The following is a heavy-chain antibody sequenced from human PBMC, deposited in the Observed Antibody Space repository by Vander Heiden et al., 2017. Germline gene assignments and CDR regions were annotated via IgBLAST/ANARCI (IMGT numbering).Heavy chain of an antibody. V-gene: IGHV3-7*01. D-gene: IGHD5-18*01. J-gene: IGHJ5*02. Sequence: EVQLVESGGGLVQPGGSLRLSCAASGFTFSSYWMSWVRQAPGKGLEWVANIKQDGSEKYYVDSVKGRFTISRANAKNSLYLQMNSLRAEDTAVYYCARLGYSYGYRVINWFDPWGQGTLVTVSS. CDR3: ARLGYSYGYRVINWFDP. CDR2: IKQDGSEK. CDR1: GFTFSSYW.